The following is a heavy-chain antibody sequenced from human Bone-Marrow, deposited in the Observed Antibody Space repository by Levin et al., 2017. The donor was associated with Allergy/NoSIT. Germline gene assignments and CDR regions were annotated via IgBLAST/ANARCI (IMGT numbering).Heavy chain of an antibody. CDR1: GFTFNKFA. CDR2: ITANDGKT. CDR3: ARVFYGSDGYLWYFHY. J-gene: IGHJ4*02. Sequence: GESLKISCAASGFTFNKFAMNWVRQAPGKGLEWVSAITANDGKTFHAESVKGRFSISRDNSKNAVYLQINSLRAEDTAIYYCARVFYGSDGYLWYFHYWGQGTRVTVSS. V-gene: IGHV3-23*01. D-gene: IGHD3-22*01.